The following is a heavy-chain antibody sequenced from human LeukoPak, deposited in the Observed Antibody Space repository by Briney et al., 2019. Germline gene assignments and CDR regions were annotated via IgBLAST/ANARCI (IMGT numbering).Heavy chain of an antibody. Sequence: GRSLRLSCAASGFTFSSYGFHWVRQAPGKGLEWVAVIWYDGSNKYYADSVKGRFTISRDSSKNTLYLQMNSLRAEDTAVYYCAQDGSGGGWKWFDPWGQGTLVTVSS. CDR2: IWYDGSNK. CDR1: GFTFSSYG. J-gene: IGHJ5*02. V-gene: IGHV3-33*06. CDR3: AQDGSGGGWKWFDP. D-gene: IGHD2-15*01.